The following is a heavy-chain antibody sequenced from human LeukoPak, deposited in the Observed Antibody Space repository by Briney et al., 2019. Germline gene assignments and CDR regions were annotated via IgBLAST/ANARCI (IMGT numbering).Heavy chain of an antibody. D-gene: IGHD3-22*01. V-gene: IGHV1-69*05. CDR2: IIPIFGTA. CDR3: ARDRTYYYDSSGYFHYYYMDV. J-gene: IGHJ6*03. Sequence: SVKVSCKASGGTFSSYAISWVRQAPGQGLEWMGRIIPIFGTATIAQKVQGRVTITTDESTCTAYMELRSRRSEDTAVYYCARDRTYYYDSSGYFHYYYMDVWGKGTTVTVSS. CDR1: GGTFSSYA.